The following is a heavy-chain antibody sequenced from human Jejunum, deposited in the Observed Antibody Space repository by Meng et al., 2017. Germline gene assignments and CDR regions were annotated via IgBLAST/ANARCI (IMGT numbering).Heavy chain of an antibody. Sequence: GESLKISCAASGFSFSNYWMSWVRRAPGRGLEWVSATSGSGSSTYYADSVKGRFTISRDNSKNTLYLQMNSLRAEDTAVYYCAKGSYIDSYEVRHWGQGTLVTVSS. D-gene: IGHD3-16*01. CDR3: AKGSYIDSYEVRH. V-gene: IGHV3-23*01. CDR1: GFSFSNYW. CDR2: TSGSGSST. J-gene: IGHJ4*02.